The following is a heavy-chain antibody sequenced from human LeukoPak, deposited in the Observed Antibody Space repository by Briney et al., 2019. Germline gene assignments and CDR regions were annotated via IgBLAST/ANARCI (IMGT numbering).Heavy chain of an antibody. CDR1: RFTFSDYY. Sequence: KTGGSLRLSCAASRFTFSDYYMSWIRQAPGKGLEWVSYISSSSSYTSYADSVKGRFTISRDNAKNSLYLQMNSLRAEDTAVYYCARDGLISAAGVYYFDYWGQGTLVTVSS. D-gene: IGHD6-13*01. J-gene: IGHJ4*02. V-gene: IGHV3-11*05. CDR2: ISSSSSYT. CDR3: ARDGLISAAGVYYFDY.